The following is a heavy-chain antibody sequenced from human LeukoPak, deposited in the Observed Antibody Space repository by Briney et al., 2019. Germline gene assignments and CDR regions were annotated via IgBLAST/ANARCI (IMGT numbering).Heavy chain of an antibody. CDR1: GVTVSRNY. CDR2: IYSAGST. V-gene: IGHV3-66*01. CDR3: ASDYDSPYYFEY. Sequence: GSLRLSCAASGVTVSRNYMSWVRQAPGKGLEWVSAIYSAGSTYYADSVNDRFTISRDISKNTLYLQMDTLRAEDTAVYYCASDYDSPYYFEYWGQGTLVTVSS. D-gene: IGHD5-12*01. J-gene: IGHJ4*02.